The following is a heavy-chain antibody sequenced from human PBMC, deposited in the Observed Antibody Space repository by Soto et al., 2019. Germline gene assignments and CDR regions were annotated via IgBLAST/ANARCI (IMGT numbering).Heavy chain of an antibody. CDR1: GGSISSYY. J-gene: IGHJ5*02. CDR3: AREHSSGWYKWLDP. V-gene: IGHV4-59*01. CDR2: ISYSGST. D-gene: IGHD6-19*01. Sequence: SETLSLTCTVSGGSISSYYWSWIRQPPGKGLEWIGYISYSGSTNYNPSLKSRVTISIDMSKNQFSLKLSSVTAADTAVYYFAREHSSGWYKWLDPWGQGTLVTVSS.